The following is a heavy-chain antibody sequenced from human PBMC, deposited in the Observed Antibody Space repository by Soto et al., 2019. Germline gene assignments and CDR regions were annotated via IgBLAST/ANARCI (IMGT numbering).Heavy chain of an antibody. CDR3: ARGWGYDTSDYYYAY. D-gene: IGHD3-22*01. V-gene: IGHV1-69*01. CDR2: ITPIFGTA. Sequence: QVQLIQSGAEVKKPGSSVKVSCKAYGGTFSRYAISWVRQAPGQGLEWMGGITPIFGTANYAQKFHGRVAITADESTRTSYMELRSLRSGDTAVYYCARGWGYDTSDYYYAYWGQGTLITVSS. J-gene: IGHJ4*02. CDR1: GGTFSRYA.